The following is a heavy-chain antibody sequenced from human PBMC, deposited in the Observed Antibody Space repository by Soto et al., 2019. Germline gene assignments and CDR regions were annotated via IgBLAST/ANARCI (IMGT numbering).Heavy chain of an antibody. J-gene: IGHJ4*02. D-gene: IGHD6-19*01. CDR2: ISCCGGST. CDR3: AKADGEQWLIPHLDN. Sequence: EVHLLESGGGVVQPGGSLRLSCEASGFNFKKFAMDWVRQAPGEGLEWVSGISCCGGSTSYADSVKGRFTLARDDSKNTLSLHLNSLRFEDTARYFCAKADGEQWLIPHLDNWGQGTLVTVS. V-gene: IGHV3-23*01. CDR1: GFNFKKFA.